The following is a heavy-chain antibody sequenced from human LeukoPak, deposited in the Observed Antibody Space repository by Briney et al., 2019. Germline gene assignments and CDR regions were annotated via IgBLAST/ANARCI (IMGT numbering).Heavy chain of an antibody. V-gene: IGHV3-21*01. CDR2: ISSSSSYI. Sequence: GGSLRLSCAASGFTFSSYAMSWVRQAPGKGLEWVSSISSSSSYIYYADSVKGRFTISRDNAKNSLYLQMNSLRAEDTAVYYCARDREGYGDSYFDYWGQGTLVTVSS. D-gene: IGHD4-17*01. CDR1: GFTFSSYA. J-gene: IGHJ4*02. CDR3: ARDREGYGDSYFDY.